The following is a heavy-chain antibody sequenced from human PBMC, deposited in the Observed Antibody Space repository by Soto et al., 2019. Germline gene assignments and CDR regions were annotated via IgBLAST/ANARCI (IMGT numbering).Heavy chain of an antibody. CDR1: GFTFSSYA. CDR2: ISSSSSYI. CDR3: ARERVVVVTAITYASAFDI. D-gene: IGHD2-21*02. V-gene: IGHV3-21*01. J-gene: IGHJ3*02. Sequence: GGSLRLSCAASGFTFSSYAMSWVRQAPGKGLEWVSSISSSSSYIYYADSVKGRFTISRDNAKNSLYLQMNSLRAEDTAVYYCARERVVVVTAITYASAFDIWGQGTMVTVSS.